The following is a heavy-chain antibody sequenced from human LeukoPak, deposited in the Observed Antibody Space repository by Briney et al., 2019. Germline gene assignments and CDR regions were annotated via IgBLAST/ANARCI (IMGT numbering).Heavy chain of an antibody. Sequence: ASAKVSCKASGYTFTSYDINWVRQATGQGLEWMGWMNPNSGNTGYAQKLQGRVTITRNTSISTAYMELSSLRSEDTAVYYCAKVHLGYQLPSYYYYMDVWGKGTTVTVSS. CDR2: MNPNSGNT. J-gene: IGHJ6*03. CDR3: AKVHLGYQLPSYYYYMDV. V-gene: IGHV1-8*03. D-gene: IGHD2-2*01. CDR1: GYTFTSYD.